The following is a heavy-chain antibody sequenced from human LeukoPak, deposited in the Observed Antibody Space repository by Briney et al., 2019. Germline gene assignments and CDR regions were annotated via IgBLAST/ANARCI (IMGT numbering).Heavy chain of an antibody. J-gene: IGHJ4*02. D-gene: IGHD4-17*01. Sequence: PGGSLRLSCAASGFTFSSYAMSWVRQAPGKGLEWVSAISGSGGSTYYADSVKGRFTISRDNSKNTLYLQMNSLRAEDTAVYYCAKDLSPPGDLGYFDYWGQGTLVTVSS. CDR3: AKDLSPPGDLGYFDY. V-gene: IGHV3-23*01. CDR1: GFTFSSYA. CDR2: ISGSGGST.